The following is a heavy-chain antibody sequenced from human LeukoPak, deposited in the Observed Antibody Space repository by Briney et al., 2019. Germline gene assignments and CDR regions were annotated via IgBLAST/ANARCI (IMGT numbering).Heavy chain of an antibody. D-gene: IGHD2-15*01. CDR1: GFTFSSYG. CDR3: AKPAGYCSGGSCYFFDY. J-gene: IGHJ4*02. CDR2: ISGSGGST. V-gene: IGHV3-23*01. Sequence: PGGSLRLSCAASGFTFSSYGMSWVRQAPGKGLEWVSAISGSGGSTYYADSVKGRFTISRDNSKNTLYLQMNSLRAEDTAVYYCAKPAGYCSGGSCYFFDYWGQGTLVTVSS.